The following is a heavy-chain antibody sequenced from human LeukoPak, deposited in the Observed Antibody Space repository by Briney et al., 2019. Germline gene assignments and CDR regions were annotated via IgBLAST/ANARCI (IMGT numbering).Heavy chain of an antibody. J-gene: IGHJ4*02. CDR1: GFTFSSYG. V-gene: IGHV3-23*01. D-gene: IGHD3-22*01. Sequence: PGGSLRLSCAASGFTFSSYGMSWVRRAPGKGLEWVSAISGSGGSTYYADSVKGRFTISRDNSKNTLYLQMNSLRAEDTAVYYCAKDGSSGYYYFDYWGQGTLVTVSS. CDR2: ISGSGGST. CDR3: AKDGSSGYYYFDY.